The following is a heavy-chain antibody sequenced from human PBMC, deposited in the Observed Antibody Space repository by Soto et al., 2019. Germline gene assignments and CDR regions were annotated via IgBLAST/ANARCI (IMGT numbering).Heavy chain of an antibody. CDR2: IYYSGST. J-gene: IGHJ4*02. CDR3: ARAVAGTLKFDY. CDR1: GGSISSGGYY. D-gene: IGHD6-19*01. Sequence: SETLSLTCTVSGGSISSGGYYWSWIRQPPGKGLEWIGYIYYSGSTNYNPSLKSRVTISVDTSKNQFSLKLSSVTAADTAVYYCARAVAGTLKFDYWGQGTLVTVSS. V-gene: IGHV4-61*08.